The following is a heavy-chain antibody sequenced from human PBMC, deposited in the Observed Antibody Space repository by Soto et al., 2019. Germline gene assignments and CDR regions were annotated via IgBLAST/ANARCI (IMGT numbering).Heavy chain of an antibody. J-gene: IGHJ4*02. CDR1: GFTVSSNY. CDR3: ARATSWYYFDY. V-gene: IGHV3-53*04. CDR2: IYSDGST. Sequence: GGSLRLSCAASGFTVSSNYMSWVRQAPGKGLEWVSVIYSDGSTYYADSGKGRFTISRNNSKNTLYLQMNSLRAEDTAVYYCARATSWYYFDYWGQGTLVTVSS. D-gene: IGHD1-26*01.